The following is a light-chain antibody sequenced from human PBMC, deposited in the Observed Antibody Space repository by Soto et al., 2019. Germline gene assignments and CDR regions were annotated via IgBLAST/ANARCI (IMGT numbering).Light chain of an antibody. V-gene: IGKV3-20*01. J-gene: IGKJ2*01. CDR3: QQYGRSPPFT. CDR2: GAS. Sequence: IVLTQSPGTLSLSPGERATLSCRASQSVSSTYIAWYQQNPGQAPRLLIYGASSRATGIPDRFSGSGSGTDFTLTISRLEPEDFAVNFCQQYGRSPPFTFGQGTKVEIK. CDR1: QSVSSTY.